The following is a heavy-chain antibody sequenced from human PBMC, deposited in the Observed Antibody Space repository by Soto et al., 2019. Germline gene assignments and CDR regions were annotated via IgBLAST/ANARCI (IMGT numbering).Heavy chain of an antibody. Sequence: SETLSLTCTVSGGSISSGDCYWSWIRQPPGKGLEWIGYIYYSGSTYYNPSLKSRVTISVDKSKNQFSLKLSSVTAADTAVYYCARYCSGGSCYSDYYYYGMDVWGQGTTVTVSS. CDR1: GGSISSGDCY. D-gene: IGHD2-15*01. CDR3: ARYCSGGSCYSDYYYYGMDV. V-gene: IGHV4-30-4*01. J-gene: IGHJ6*02. CDR2: IYYSGST.